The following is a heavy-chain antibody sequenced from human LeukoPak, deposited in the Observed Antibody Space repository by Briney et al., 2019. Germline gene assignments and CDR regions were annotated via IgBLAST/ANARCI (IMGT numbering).Heavy chain of an antibody. V-gene: IGHV4-38-2*01. CDR1: GHSTTRGYY. CDR3: ARVLPVLYLLDS. D-gene: IGHD3-10*02. J-gene: IGHJ4*02. Sequence: SETLSLTCGISGHSTTRGYYWAWFRQSPGKALEWIATFFQSEKSFYNASLKSRVLMSLDTSKSQFSLNLTSVTAADTAVYYCARVLPVLYLLDSWGQGTHVTVSS. CDR2: FFQSEKS.